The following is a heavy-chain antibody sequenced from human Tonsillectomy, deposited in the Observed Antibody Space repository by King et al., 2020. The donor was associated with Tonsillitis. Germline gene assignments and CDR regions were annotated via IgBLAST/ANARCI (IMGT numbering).Heavy chain of an antibody. J-gene: IGHJ6*02. D-gene: IGHD3-16*01. CDR1: GLTFGSYG. Sequence: VQLVESGGGVVQPGRSLRLSCAASGLTFGSYGMHWVRQAPGKGLEWVAVISYDGSNKYYADSVKGRFTIPRDNSKNTLYLQMNSLRAEDTAVYYCAKVKGGGPIYSYYGMDVWGQGTTVTVSS. V-gene: IGHV3-30*18. CDR3: AKVKGGGPIYSYYGMDV. CDR2: ISYDGSNK.